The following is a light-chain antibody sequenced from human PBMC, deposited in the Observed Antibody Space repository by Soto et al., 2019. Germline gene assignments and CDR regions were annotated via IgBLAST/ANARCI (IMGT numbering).Light chain of an antibody. Sequence: AIQLTQSPSSLSASVGDRVTITCRASQGISSALAWYQQKPGKAPKLLIYDASSLESGVPSRFSGSGSGTDFTVTISRLEPEDFALYYCQQYGSSSRTFGRGTKVEIK. V-gene: IGKV1-13*02. CDR2: DAS. CDR1: QGISSA. CDR3: QQYGSSSRT. J-gene: IGKJ1*01.